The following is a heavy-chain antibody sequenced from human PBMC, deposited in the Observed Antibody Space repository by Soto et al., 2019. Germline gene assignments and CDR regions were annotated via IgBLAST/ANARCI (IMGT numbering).Heavy chain of an antibody. CDR1: GGSISSGGYY. D-gene: IGHD6-13*01. CDR3: ARGGSSFVYYYYYMDV. V-gene: IGHV4-31*03. J-gene: IGHJ6*03. CDR2: IYYSGST. Sequence: SETLSLTCTVSGGSISSGGYYWSWIRQHPGKGLEWIGYIYYSGSTYYNPSLKSRVTISVDTSKNQFSLKLSSVTAADTAVYYCARGGSSFVYYYYYMDVWGKGTTVTVSS.